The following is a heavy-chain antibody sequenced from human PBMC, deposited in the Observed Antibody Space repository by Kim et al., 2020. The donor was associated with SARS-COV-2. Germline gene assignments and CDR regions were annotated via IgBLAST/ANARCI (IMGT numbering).Heavy chain of an antibody. CDR2: INHSGST. CDR1: GGSFSGCS. CDR3: ARRTRSAHYYYYYMDV. D-gene: IGHD6-13*01. J-gene: IGHJ6*03. V-gene: IGHV4-34*01. Sequence: SETLSLTCAVYGGSFSGCSWSWIRQPPGKGLEWIGEINHSGSTNYNPSLKSRVTISVDTSKNQFSLKLSSVTAADTAVYYCARRTRSAHYYYYYMDVWGKGTTVTVSS.